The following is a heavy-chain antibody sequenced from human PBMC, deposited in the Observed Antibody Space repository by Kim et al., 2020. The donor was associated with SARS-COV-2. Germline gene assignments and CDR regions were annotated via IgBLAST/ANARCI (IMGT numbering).Heavy chain of an antibody. D-gene: IGHD6-13*01. CDR2: VYYSGST. J-gene: IGHJ5*02. Sequence: SETLSLTCTVSGGSISTYYWSWIRQPPGKGLEWIGSVYYSGSTNYNPSLKSRVTILVDTSKTQFSLKLSSVTAADTAVYYCARESYSSSRGVSWFDPWGQGTLVTVSS. CDR1: GGSISTYY. V-gene: IGHV4-59*01. CDR3: ARESYSSSRGVSWFDP.